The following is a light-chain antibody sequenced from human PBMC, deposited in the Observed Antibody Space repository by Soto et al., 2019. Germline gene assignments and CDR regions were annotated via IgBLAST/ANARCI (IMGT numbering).Light chain of an antibody. V-gene: IGKV3-20*01. J-gene: IGKJ5*01. Sequence: EVVFTQSPATLSLSPGERATLSCRASQTVTSDYLAWSQQNGGQAHRLLFYGACRRATGIPDRFSGRGSGTDFTLTIRRLETEDLALYFGQHFSNSLPIT. CDR2: GAC. CDR1: QTVTSDY. CDR3: QHFSNSLPIT.